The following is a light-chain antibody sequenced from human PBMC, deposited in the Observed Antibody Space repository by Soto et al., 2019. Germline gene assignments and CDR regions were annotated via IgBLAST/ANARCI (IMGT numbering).Light chain of an antibody. CDR1: RTISSW. CDR3: QHYRGT. CDR2: DAS. J-gene: IGKJ1*01. V-gene: IGKV1-5*01. Sequence: DFQMTQSPSSLSASVGDRVTITCRASRTISSWLAWYQQKPGKAPDLLIYDASRLAGGVPSRFSGSGSGAAFTLTISSLQPDDSATYYCQHYRGTFGQGTKV.